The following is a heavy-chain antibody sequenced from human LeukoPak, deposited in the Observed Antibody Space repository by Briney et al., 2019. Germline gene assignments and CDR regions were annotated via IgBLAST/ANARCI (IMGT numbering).Heavy chain of an antibody. CDR3: TKGGVSGGYTHIFDI. V-gene: IGHV3-30*18. Sequence: PGGSLRLSCAASGFTFSSYGMHWVRQAPGKGLEWVAVISYDGSNKYYADSVKGRFTTSRDNSRNTLYLQMNSLRAEDTAFYYCTKGGVSGGYTHIFDIWGQGTKVTVSS. CDR2: ISYDGSNK. J-gene: IGHJ3*02. CDR1: GFTFSSYG. D-gene: IGHD3-22*01.